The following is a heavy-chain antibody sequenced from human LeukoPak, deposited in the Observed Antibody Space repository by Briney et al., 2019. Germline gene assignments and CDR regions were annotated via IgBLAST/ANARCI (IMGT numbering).Heavy chain of an antibody. D-gene: IGHD3-3*01. CDR1: GFIFSSYG. Sequence: PGGSLRLSCAASGFIFSSYGMHWVRQAPGKGLEWVAFIRYDGSNKYYADSVKGRFTISRYNSKNTLYLQMNSLRAEDTAVYYCAKGGPFWVLRSGPYYYMDVWGKGTTVTVSS. CDR2: IRYDGSNK. V-gene: IGHV3-30*02. J-gene: IGHJ6*03. CDR3: AKGGPFWVLRSGPYYYMDV.